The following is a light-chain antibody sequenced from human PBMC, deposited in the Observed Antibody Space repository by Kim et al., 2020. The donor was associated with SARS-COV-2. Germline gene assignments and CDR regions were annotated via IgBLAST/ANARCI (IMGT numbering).Light chain of an antibody. J-gene: IGKJ2*01. V-gene: IGKV1-33*01. CDR2: DAS. CDR1: QDISNY. Sequence: ASVGDRVTHNCQASQDISNYLNRYQQKTGKAPKPLIYDASNLETGVPLRFSGSGSGTEFHFTISRLQPEDIATYYCQQYDNLPRYTCGQGTKLEI. CDR3: QQYDNLPRYT.